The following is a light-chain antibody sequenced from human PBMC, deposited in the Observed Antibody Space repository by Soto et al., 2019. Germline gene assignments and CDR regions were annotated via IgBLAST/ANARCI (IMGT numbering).Light chain of an antibody. CDR1: SSDVXGYEF. Sequence: QSALTQPASVSGSPGXXXXXXXTGTSSDVXGYEFVAWYQQHPGKAPKLIIFEVSNRPSGISNRFSGSNSDNTASLTISGLQAEDEADYYCSSYTSSSTLVLFGGGTKLTVL. CDR3: SSYTSSSTLVL. V-gene: IGLV2-14*01. J-gene: IGLJ2*01. CDR2: EVS.